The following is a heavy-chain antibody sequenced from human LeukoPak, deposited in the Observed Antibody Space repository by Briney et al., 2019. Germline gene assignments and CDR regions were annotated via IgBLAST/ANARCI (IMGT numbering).Heavy chain of an antibody. V-gene: IGHV4-4*07. CDR3: ARGQYNYALDV. CDR1: GGSISNYY. CDR2: VYASGST. D-gene: IGHD5-24*01. J-gene: IGHJ3*01. Sequence: SETLSLTCTVSGGSISNYYWNWIRQPAGKGLEWVGRVYASGSTRYNPSFNSRVTMSAETSKNQVSLKMTSVTAADTAVYFCARGQYNYALDVWGQGTLLTVSS.